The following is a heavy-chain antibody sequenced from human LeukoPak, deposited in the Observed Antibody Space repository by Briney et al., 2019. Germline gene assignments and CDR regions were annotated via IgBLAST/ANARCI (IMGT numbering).Heavy chain of an antibody. D-gene: IGHD2-15*01. CDR1: GYSFTSYW. CDR2: IYPGDSDT. Sequence: GESLKISCKGSGYSFTSYWIGWVRQMPGKGLEWMGIIYPGDSDTRYSPSFQGQVTISADKSISTAYLQWSSLKASDTAMYYCARHCSGGSCYSMEGGDAFDIWGQGTMVTVSS. J-gene: IGHJ3*02. CDR3: ARHCSGGSCYSMEGGDAFDI. V-gene: IGHV5-51*01.